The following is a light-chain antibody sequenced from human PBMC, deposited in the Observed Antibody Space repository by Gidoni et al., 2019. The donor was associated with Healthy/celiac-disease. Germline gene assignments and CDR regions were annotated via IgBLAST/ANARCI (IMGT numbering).Light chain of an antibody. CDR3: QQRSNWPMCS. CDR1: QSVSSY. Sequence: EIVLTQSPATLSLSPGERATLSCRASQSVSSYLAWSQQKPCQAPRLLIYDASNRSTGIPARFSGSGSGTDFTLTISSLEPEDFAVYYCQQRSNWPMCSFGQGTKLEIK. CDR2: DAS. V-gene: IGKV3-11*01. J-gene: IGKJ2*04.